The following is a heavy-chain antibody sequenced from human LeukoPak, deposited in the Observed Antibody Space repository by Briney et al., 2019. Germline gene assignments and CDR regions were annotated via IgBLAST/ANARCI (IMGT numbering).Heavy chain of an antibody. J-gene: IGHJ4*02. CDR2: IYHSGST. Sequence: SETLSLTCAVSGGSISSSNWWSWVRQPPGKGLEWIGEIYHSGSTNYNPSLKSRVTISVDKSKNQFSLKLSSVTAADTAVYYCARGRSYGPTNLDYWGQGTLVTVSS. CDR1: GGSISSSNW. CDR3: ARGRSYGPTNLDY. V-gene: IGHV4-4*02. D-gene: IGHD5-18*01.